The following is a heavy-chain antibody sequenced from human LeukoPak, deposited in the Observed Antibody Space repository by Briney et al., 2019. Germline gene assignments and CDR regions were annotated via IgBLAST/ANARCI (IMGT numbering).Heavy chain of an antibody. Sequence: GRSPRLSCAASGFTFSSYPMHWVRQAPVKGMEWVALISYDGGNKYYADSVKGRFTISRDNAKNSLYLQMNNLRAEDTAVYYCAKKMDDAFDIWGQGTMVTVSS. CDR1: GFTFSSYP. CDR2: ISYDGGNK. CDR3: AKKMDDAFDI. V-gene: IGHV3-30-3*01. J-gene: IGHJ3*02. D-gene: IGHD5-24*01.